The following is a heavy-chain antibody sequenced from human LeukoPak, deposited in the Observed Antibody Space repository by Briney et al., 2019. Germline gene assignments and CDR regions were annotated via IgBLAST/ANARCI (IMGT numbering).Heavy chain of an antibody. CDR2: ISYDGSNK. Sequence: GGSLRLSCAASGLTFSSYAMHWVRQAPGKGLEWVAFISYDGSNKYYADSVKGRFTISRDNSKNTLYLQMNSLRAEDTAIYYATRELLYSPYNYYFGMDVWGQGTTVTVSS. J-gene: IGHJ6*02. CDR3: TRELLYSPYNYYFGMDV. V-gene: IGHV3-30-3*01. CDR1: GLTFSSYA. D-gene: IGHD1-26*01.